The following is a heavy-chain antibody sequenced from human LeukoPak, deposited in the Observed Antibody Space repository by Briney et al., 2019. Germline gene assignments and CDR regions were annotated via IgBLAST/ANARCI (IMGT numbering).Heavy chain of an antibody. CDR1: GYTFTGYY. V-gene: IGHV1-46*01. D-gene: IGHD2-15*01. CDR2: INPSGGSA. CDR3: ARDSCSTTASCYSEYFQH. J-gene: IGHJ1*01. Sequence: GASVKVSCKASGYTFTGYYMHWVRQAPGQGLEWMGIINPSGGSASYAQKFQGRITMTRDTSTSTIYMELSSLRSEDTAVYYCARDSCSTTASCYSEYFQHWGQGTLVTVSS.